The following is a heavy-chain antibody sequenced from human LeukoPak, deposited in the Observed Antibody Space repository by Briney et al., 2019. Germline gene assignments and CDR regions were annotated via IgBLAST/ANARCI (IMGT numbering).Heavy chain of an antibody. CDR3: ASHCSSTSCHGMDV. CDR2: IYYSGST. CDR1: GDSISSYY. D-gene: IGHD2-2*01. Sequence: SETLSLTCTVSGDSISSYYWSWIRQPPGKGLEWIGYIYYSGSTNYNPSLKSRVTISVDTSKNQFSLKLSSVTAADTAVYYCASHCSSTSCHGMDVWGQGTTVTVSS. J-gene: IGHJ6*02. V-gene: IGHV4-59*01.